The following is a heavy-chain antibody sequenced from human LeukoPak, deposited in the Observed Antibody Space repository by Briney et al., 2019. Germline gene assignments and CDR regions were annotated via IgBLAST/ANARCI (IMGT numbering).Heavy chain of an antibody. CDR3: AREASSHFT. D-gene: IGHD3-3*02. CDR1: GFTFGNSW. CDR2: IKQDGSEK. V-gene: IGHV3-7*01. J-gene: IGHJ5*02. Sequence: PGGSLRLSCAGSGFTFGNSWMNWFRQTPGKGLEWVANIKQDGSEKYVDSVKGRFTTSRDIAKTSLYLQMNSLRAEDTAVYYCAREASSHFTWGQGTLVTVSS.